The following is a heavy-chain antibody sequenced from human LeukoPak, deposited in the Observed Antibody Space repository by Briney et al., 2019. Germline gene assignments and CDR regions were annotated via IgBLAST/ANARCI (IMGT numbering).Heavy chain of an antibody. CDR3: ARARVAGELNY. Sequence: PGASLRLSCTASGFTFSSSEINWVRQAPGKGLEWLAYISNSSSNKYYAESVKDRFTISRDKAKNSMYLQMNSLRAEDTAVYYCARARVAGELNYWGQGTLVTVSS. V-gene: IGHV3-48*01. J-gene: IGHJ4*02. D-gene: IGHD3-10*01. CDR2: ISNSSSNK. CDR1: GFTFSSSE.